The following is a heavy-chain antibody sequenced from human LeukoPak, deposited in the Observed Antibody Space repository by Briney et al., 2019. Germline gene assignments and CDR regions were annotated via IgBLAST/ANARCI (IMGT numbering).Heavy chain of an antibody. D-gene: IGHD7-27*01. V-gene: IGHV1-2*06. CDR3: ARDLASTSNWEFDF. CDR2: INPKSGGT. CDR1: GYTFTDYY. J-gene: IGHJ4*02. Sequence: ASVKVSCKASGYTFTDYYIQWVRQAPGQGLDWMGRINPKSGGTEDAQDFQGRVTMTRDTSISTAYMELSSLTSDDTAVYYCARDLASTSNWEFDFWGQGTPVTVS.